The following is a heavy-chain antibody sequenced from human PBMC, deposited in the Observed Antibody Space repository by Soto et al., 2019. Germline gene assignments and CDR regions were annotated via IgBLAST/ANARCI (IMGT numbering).Heavy chain of an antibody. CDR2: IYYSGST. CDR3: ASLRPVYDFWSGYYSYYYYGMDV. Sequence: SETLSLTCTVSGGPISSSRYYWGWIRQPPGKGLEWIGSIYYSGSTYYNPSLKSRVTISVDTSKNQFSLKLSSVTAADTAVYYCASLRPVYDFWSGYYSYYYYGMDVGGQATTVTVSS. V-gene: IGHV4-39*01. J-gene: IGHJ6*01. CDR1: GGPISSSRYY. D-gene: IGHD3-3*01.